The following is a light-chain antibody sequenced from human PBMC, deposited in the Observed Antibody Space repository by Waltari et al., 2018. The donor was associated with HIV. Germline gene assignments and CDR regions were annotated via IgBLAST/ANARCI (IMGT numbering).Light chain of an antibody. Sequence: EIVLTQSPGTLSLSPGVRPTLSCRASQSDTCGYLAWYQQKRGQPPRHVIYAASSRATGIPGRFSGSGSGTDFTLTISRLEPEDFAVYYCQQYSSSPITFGQGTRLEMK. V-gene: IGKV3-20*01. CDR2: AAS. CDR1: QSDTCGY. J-gene: IGKJ5*01. CDR3: QQYSSSPIT.